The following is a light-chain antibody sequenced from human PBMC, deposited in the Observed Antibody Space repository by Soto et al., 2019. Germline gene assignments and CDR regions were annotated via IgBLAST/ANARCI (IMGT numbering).Light chain of an antibody. CDR1: RSDIGSYNY. Sequence: QSALTQPASVSGSPGQSITISCSGTRSDIGSYNYVAWYQQFPGKTPKILIYGVSNRPSGVSSSFSGSKSGNTASLTISGLQAEDEADYYCISYTGSSTSYVFGSGTKLTVL. CDR2: GVS. CDR3: ISYTGSSTSYV. J-gene: IGLJ1*01. V-gene: IGLV2-14*01.